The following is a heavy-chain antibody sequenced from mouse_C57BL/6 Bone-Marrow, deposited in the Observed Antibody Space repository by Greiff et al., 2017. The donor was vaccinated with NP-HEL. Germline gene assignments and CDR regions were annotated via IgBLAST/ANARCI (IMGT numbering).Heavy chain of an antibody. Sequence: EVMLVESGGGLVQPGGSLKLSCAASGFTFSDYYMYWVRQTPEKRLEWVAYISNGGGSTYYPDTVKGRFTISRDNAKNPLYLQMSRLKSEDTAMYYCARGDGYYADYWGQGTTLTVSS. V-gene: IGHV5-12*01. D-gene: IGHD2-3*01. CDR3: ARGDGYYADY. CDR2: ISNGGGST. CDR1: GFTFSDYY. J-gene: IGHJ2*01.